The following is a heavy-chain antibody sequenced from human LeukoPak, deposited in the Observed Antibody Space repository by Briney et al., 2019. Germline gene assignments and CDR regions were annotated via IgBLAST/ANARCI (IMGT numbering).Heavy chain of an antibody. CDR1: GGTFSSYA. V-gene: IGHV1-69*05. CDR2: IIPIFGTA. CDR3: ARDGRPKLGYCSGGSCLGLDWFDP. Sequence: SVKVSCKASGGTFSSYAISWVRQAPGQRLEWMGGIIPIFGTANYAQKLQARVTISTDESTSTAYMELSSLRSEDTAVYYCARDGRPKLGYCSGGSCLGLDWFDPWGQGTLVTVSS. D-gene: IGHD2-15*01. J-gene: IGHJ5*02.